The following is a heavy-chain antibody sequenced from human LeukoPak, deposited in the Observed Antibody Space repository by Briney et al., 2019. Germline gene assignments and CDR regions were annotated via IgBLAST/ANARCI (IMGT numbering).Heavy chain of an antibody. CDR3: AKDRGYSYGLFDY. CDR2: ISGSGGST. CDR1: GFTFSSYA. J-gene: IGHJ4*02. Sequence: PGGSLRLSCAASGFTFSSYAMSWVRQAPGKGLEWVSAISGSGGSTYYADSVKGRFTISGDNSKNTLYLQMNSLRAEDTAVYYCAKDRGYSYGLFDYWGQGTLVTVSS. D-gene: IGHD5-18*01. V-gene: IGHV3-23*01.